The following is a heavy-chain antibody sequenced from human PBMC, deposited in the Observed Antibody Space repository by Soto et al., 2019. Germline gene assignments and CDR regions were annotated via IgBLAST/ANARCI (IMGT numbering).Heavy chain of an antibody. Sequence: QVQLVQSGAEVKNPGSSVKVSCKAYGGTFSTYGINWVRQAPGQGLEWMGGFIPIFGTSNYAQKFQGRLTISADEPTSTAYMELSSLRSDDTAVYYCARGELKTGSVPYSMDVWGQGTTVAVSS. V-gene: IGHV1-69*01. CDR3: ARGELKTGSVPYSMDV. J-gene: IGHJ6*02. CDR2: FIPIFGTS. D-gene: IGHD1-1*01. CDR1: GGTFSTYG.